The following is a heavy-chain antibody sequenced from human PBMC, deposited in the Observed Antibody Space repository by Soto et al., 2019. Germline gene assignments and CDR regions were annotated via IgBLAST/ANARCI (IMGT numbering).Heavy chain of an antibody. J-gene: IGHJ4*02. V-gene: IGHV3-30*18. D-gene: IGHD3-22*01. CDR3: AKERHYYDSSGYYYVGSFDY. CDR1: GFTFSSYG. CDR2: ISYDGSNK. Sequence: QVQLVESGGGVVQPGRSLRLSCAASGFTFSSYGMHWVRQAPGKGLEWVAVISYDGSNKYYADSVKGRFTISRDNSKNTLYLQMNSLRAEDTAVYYCAKERHYYDSSGYYYVGSFDYWGQGTLVTVSS.